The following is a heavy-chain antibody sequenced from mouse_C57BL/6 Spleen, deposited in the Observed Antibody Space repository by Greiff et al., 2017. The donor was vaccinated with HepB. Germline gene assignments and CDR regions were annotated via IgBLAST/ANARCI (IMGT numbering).Heavy chain of an antibody. CDR2: ISYDGSN. CDR1: GYSITSGYY. Sequence: EVKLQESGPGLVKPSQSLSLTCSVTGYSITSGYYWNWIRQFPGNKLEWMGYISYDGSNNYNPSLKNRISITRDTSKNQFFLKLNSVTTEDTATYYCARELTGTSWYFDVWGTGTTVTVSS. J-gene: IGHJ1*03. D-gene: IGHD4-1*01. V-gene: IGHV3-6*01. CDR3: ARELTGTSWYFDV.